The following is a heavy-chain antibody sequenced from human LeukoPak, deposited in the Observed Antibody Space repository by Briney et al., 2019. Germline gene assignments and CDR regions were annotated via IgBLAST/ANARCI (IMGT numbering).Heavy chain of an antibody. J-gene: IGHJ5*02. Sequence: SETLSLTCTVSGGSIRSGGYYWSWIRQPAGKGLEWIGRIYTTGSTNYNPSLRSRVTISVDTSKNQFSLKLSSVTAADTAVYYCARDQNNMIRGVFSYNWFDPWGQGTLVTVSS. CDR1: GGSIRSGGYY. D-gene: IGHD3-10*01. CDR3: ARDQNNMIRGVFSYNWFDP. CDR2: IYTTGST. V-gene: IGHV4-61*02.